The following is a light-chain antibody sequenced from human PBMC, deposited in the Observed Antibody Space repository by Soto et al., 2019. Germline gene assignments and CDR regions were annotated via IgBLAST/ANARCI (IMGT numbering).Light chain of an antibody. V-gene: IGKV1-12*01. J-gene: IGKJ4*01. CDR3: QQADIFPLT. CDR2: AAS. CDR1: QDISNY. Sequence: DIPMTQSPSSVSASVGDRVVITCRASQDISNYLAWYQQKPGDAPELLIYAASRLKRGVPSRFSGSGSGTDFTLIIDSLQPEDFATYYCQQADIFPLTFGGGTKVEI.